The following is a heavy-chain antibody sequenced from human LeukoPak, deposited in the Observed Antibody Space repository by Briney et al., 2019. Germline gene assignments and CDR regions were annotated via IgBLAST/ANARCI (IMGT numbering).Heavy chain of an antibody. D-gene: IGHD3-10*02. CDR1: GFTFSSYA. J-gene: IGHJ4*02. Sequence: PGRSLRLFCAASGFTFSSYAMHWGRQAPGKGLEWVAVISYDGSNKYYADSVKGRFTISRDNSKNTLYLQMNSLRAEDTAVYYCARNGDVASMFWYFDYWGQGTLVTVSS. CDR2: ISYDGSNK. V-gene: IGHV3-30*04. CDR3: ARNGDVASMFWYFDY.